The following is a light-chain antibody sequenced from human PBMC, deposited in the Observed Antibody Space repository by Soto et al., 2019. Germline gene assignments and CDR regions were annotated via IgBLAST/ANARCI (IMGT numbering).Light chain of an antibody. CDR2: GAS. CDR1: QSVSSN. CDR3: QQYNNWPGT. J-gene: IGKJ1*01. Sequence: EIVMTQSPATLSVSPGERATLSCRASQSVSSNLAWYQQKPGQAPRLLIYGASTRATGIPARFSGSVSGTEFTLTISSLQSEDFAVYYCQQYNNWPGTFGKGTKVKIK. V-gene: IGKV3-15*01.